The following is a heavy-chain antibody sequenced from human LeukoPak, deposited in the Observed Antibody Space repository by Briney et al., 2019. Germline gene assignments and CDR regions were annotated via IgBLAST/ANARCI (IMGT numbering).Heavy chain of an antibody. CDR1: GFTFGSYE. D-gene: IGHD6-19*01. Sequence: GGSLRLSCAASGFTFGSYEMNWVRQAPGKGLEWVSYISSSGNTIYYADSVKGRFTISRDNAKNSLYLQMNSLRAEDTAVYYCAKPFGSGFYYFDYWGQGTLVTVSS. V-gene: IGHV3-48*03. CDR2: ISSSGNTI. J-gene: IGHJ4*02. CDR3: AKPFGSGFYYFDY.